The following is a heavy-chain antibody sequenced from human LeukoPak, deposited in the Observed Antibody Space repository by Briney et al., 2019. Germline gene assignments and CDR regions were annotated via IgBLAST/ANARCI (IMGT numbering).Heavy chain of an antibody. CDR3: ASRGGSPPRDFDY. J-gene: IGHJ4*02. CDR2: INPNSGGT. D-gene: IGHD1-26*01. V-gene: IGHV1-2*06. Sequence: ASVKVSCKASGYTFTGYYMHWVRQAPGQGLEWMGRINPNSGGTNYAQTFQGRVTMTRDTSINTPYMELSRVRSDDTAVYYGASRGGSPPRDFDYWGQGTLVTASS. CDR1: GYTFTGYY.